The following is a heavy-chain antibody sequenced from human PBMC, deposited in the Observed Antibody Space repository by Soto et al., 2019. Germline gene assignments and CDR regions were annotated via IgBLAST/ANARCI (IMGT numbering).Heavy chain of an antibody. Sequence: SETLSLTCTVSGGSISGYYWSWIRQPPGKGLEWIGYMYNTGSTVYNPSFKSRVTISVDTSKNQFSLKLNSVTAADTAVYYCARRYGSCFDYSGQGTLVTVSS. V-gene: IGHV4-59*01. D-gene: IGHD5-18*01. CDR2: MYNTGST. J-gene: IGHJ4*02. CDR1: GGSISGYY. CDR3: ARRYGSCFDY.